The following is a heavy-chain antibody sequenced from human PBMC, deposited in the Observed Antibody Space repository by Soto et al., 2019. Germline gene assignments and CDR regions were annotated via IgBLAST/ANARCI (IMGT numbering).Heavy chain of an antibody. V-gene: IGHV3-7*03. J-gene: IGHJ4*02. CDR3: ARDKIVCTTTLDN. CDR1: GFTFSTYW. D-gene: IGHD1-26*01. Sequence: GGSLRLSCVVSGFTFSTYWMSWVRQAPGKGLEWVANIKEDGSEKYYLDSVKGRFTIYRDNAKNSLYLQMNSLRAEDTVVYYSARDKIVCTTTLDNWGQGTLVNASS. CDR2: IKEDGSEK.